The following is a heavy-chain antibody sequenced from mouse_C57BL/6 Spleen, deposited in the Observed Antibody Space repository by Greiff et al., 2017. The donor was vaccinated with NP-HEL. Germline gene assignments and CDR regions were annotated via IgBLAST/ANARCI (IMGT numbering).Heavy chain of an antibody. Sequence: EVQLQESGGGLVKPGGSLKLSCAASGFTFSDYGMHWVRQAPEKGLEWVAYISSGSSTIYYADTVKGRFTISRDNAKNTLFLQMTSLRSEDTAMYYCARTDYYGSSYGWYFDVWGTGTTVTVSS. CDR3: ARTDYYGSSYGWYFDV. CDR2: ISSGSSTI. CDR1: GFTFSDYG. J-gene: IGHJ1*03. D-gene: IGHD1-1*01. V-gene: IGHV5-17*01.